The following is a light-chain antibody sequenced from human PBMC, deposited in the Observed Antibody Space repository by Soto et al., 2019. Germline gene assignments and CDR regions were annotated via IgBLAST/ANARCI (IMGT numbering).Light chain of an antibody. CDR3: SPYTTTTTRQIL. CDR1: SSDVGGYNY. J-gene: IGLJ1*01. CDR2: DVS. V-gene: IGLV2-14*03. Sequence: QSVLTQPASVSGSPGQSITISCTGTSSDVGGYNYVSWYQHHPGKAPKLMIFDVSNRPSGVSNRFSGSKSGNTASLTISGLQPEDEADYYCSPYTTTTTRQILFGTGTKVTV.